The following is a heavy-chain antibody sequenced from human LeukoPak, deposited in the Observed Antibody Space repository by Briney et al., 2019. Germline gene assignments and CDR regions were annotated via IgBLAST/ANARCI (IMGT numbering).Heavy chain of an antibody. J-gene: IGHJ4*02. D-gene: IGHD3-22*01. V-gene: IGHV3-30*18. Sequence: GGSLRLSCAASGFSFSTYGMHWVRQAPGKGLEWVAVISYDGSNKYYADSVKGRFTISRDNSKNTLYLQMNSLRAEDTAVYYCAKNYDSADYWGQGTLVTVSS. CDR1: GFSFSTYG. CDR2: ISYDGSNK. CDR3: AKNYDSADY.